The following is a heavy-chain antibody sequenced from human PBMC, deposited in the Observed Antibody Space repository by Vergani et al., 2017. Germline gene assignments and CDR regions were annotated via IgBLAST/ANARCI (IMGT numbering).Heavy chain of an antibody. CDR1: GFTFSSYA. D-gene: IGHD3-3*01. CDR2: ISYDGSNK. J-gene: IGHJ4*02. Sequence: QVQLVESGGGVVQPGRSLRLSCAASGFTFSSYAMHWVRQAPGKGLEWVAVISYDGSNKYYADSVKGRFTISRDNSKNTLYLQMNSLRAEDTAVYYCARGPISRVLFLEWLLIYWGQGTLVTVSS. V-gene: IGHV3-30-3*01. CDR3: ARGPISRVLFLEWLLIY.